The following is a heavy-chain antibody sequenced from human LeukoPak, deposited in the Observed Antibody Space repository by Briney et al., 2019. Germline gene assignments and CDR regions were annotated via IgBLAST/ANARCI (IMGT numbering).Heavy chain of an antibody. CDR2: INSDGSST. CDR3: ARDIADAFDI. V-gene: IGHV3-74*01. J-gene: IGHJ3*02. CDR1: GFTFRSYW. Sequence: PRGSLRLSCAASGFTFRSYWMHWVRQAPGEGLVWVSRINSDGSSTSYADSVKGRFTISRDNAKNTLYLQMNSLRTEDTAVYYCARDIADAFDIWGQGTMVSVSS. D-gene: IGHD6-13*01.